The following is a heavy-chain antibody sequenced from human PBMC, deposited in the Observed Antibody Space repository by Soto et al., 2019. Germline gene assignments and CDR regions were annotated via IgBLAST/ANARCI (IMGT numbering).Heavy chain of an antibody. D-gene: IGHD3-22*01. V-gene: IGHV3-23*01. J-gene: IGHJ4*02. CDR3: AKDGIQYYYDSSGYFDY. CDR1: GFTFNSYG. Sequence: PGGSLRLSCAASGFTFNSYGMSWVRQAPGKGLEWVAVVSPSGENTNYADSVKGRFTISRDNSKNTLYLQMNSLRAEDTAVYYCAKDGIQYYYDSSGYFDYWGQGTLVTVSS. CDR2: VSPSGENT.